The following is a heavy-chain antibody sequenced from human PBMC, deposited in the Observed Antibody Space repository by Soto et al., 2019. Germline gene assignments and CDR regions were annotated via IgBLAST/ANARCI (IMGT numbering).Heavy chain of an antibody. CDR3: ALAREGVVTMGWFDP. J-gene: IGHJ5*02. Sequence: SETLSLTCAVSGGSISSSNWWSWVRQPPGKGLEWIGEIYHSGSTNYNPSLKSRVTISVDKSKNQFSLKLSSVTAADTAVYYCALAREGVVTMGWFDPRGQVPLRTISS. V-gene: IGHV4-4*02. D-gene: IGHD3-3*01. CDR2: IYHSGST. CDR1: GGSISSSNW.